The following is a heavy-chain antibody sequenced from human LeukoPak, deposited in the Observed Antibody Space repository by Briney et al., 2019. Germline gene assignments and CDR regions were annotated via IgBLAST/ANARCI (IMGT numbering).Heavy chain of an antibody. J-gene: IGHJ6*03. Sequence: GESLKISCQGSGYTFPIYWIGWVRQTPGKGLECMGIIYPSDSHTISSPSFQGQVTVSADKSISIAYLQWSSLKASDTAIYYCVRHYRPPQDSRAAKPTGYYYYYMDVWGTGTTVIVSS. CDR3: VRHYRPPQDSRAAKPTGYYYYYMDV. D-gene: IGHD3-16*02. CDR2: IYPSDSHT. CDR1: GYTFPIYW. V-gene: IGHV5-51*01.